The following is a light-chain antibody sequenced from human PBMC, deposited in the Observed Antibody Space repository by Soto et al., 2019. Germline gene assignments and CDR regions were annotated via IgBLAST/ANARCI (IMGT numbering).Light chain of an antibody. J-gene: IGKJ5*01. CDR3: QHADSFHLIT. V-gene: IGKV1-12*01. CDR2: AAS. Sequence: IQMTQSPSSVSASLGDRVTITCRSSEDISTWLAWYQQKPGKAPKLLIYAASSLQSGVPSRFSGSGSGTDFTLTISSLQHEDFANHYCQHADSFHLITFGQGTRLEIK. CDR1: EDISTW.